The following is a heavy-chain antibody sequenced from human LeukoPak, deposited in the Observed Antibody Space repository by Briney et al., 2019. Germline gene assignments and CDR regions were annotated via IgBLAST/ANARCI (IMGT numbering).Heavy chain of an antibody. CDR1: GFTFSSYA. CDR2: ISGSGDTT. Sequence: GGSLRLSCAASGFTFSSYAMSWVRQAPGKGLEWVASISGSGDTTYYADSVKGRFTISRDNSKNTQYLQFNSLRAEDTAIYYCAMYSSGDYWGQGTLVTVSS. V-gene: IGHV3-23*01. CDR3: AMYSSGDY. D-gene: IGHD6-25*01. J-gene: IGHJ4*02.